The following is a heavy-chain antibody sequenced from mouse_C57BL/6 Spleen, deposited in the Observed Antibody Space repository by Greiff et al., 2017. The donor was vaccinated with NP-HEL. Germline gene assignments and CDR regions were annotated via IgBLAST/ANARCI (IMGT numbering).Heavy chain of an antibody. D-gene: IGHD2-5*01. CDR2: INPNNGGT. Sequence: EVQLQQSGPELVKPGASVKISCKASGYTFTDYYMNWVKQSHGKSLEWIGDINPNNGGTSYNQKFKGKATLTVDKSSSTAYMELRSLTSEDSAVYYCARALYYSNWYFDVWGTGTTVTVSS. CDR1: GYTFTDYY. V-gene: IGHV1-26*01. J-gene: IGHJ1*03. CDR3: ARALYYSNWYFDV.